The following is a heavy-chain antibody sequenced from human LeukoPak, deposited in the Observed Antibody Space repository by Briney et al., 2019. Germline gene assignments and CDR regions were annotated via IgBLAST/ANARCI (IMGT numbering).Heavy chain of an antibody. CDR3: AKVTSRGWIHKYFQH. D-gene: IGHD5-18*01. V-gene: IGHV3-23*01. CDR2: ISGSGGST. J-gene: IGHJ1*01. CDR1: GLTIINYG. Sequence: PGGSLRLSCAASGLTIINYGMHWVRQAPGKGLEWVSAISGSGGSTYYADSVKGRFTISRDNSKNTLYLQMNSLRAEDTAVYYCAKVTSRGWIHKYFQHWGQGTLVTVSS.